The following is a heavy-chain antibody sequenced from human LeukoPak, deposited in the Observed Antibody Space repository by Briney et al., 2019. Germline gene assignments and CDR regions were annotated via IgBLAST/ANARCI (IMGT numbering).Heavy chain of an antibody. CDR1: GFTFSSCS. J-gene: IGHJ4*02. V-gene: IGHV3-48*01. CDR2: ISTSSATI. CDR3: ARETYYYDSSGYSLYYFDY. Sequence: GGSLRLSCAASGFTFSSCSMNWVRQAPGKGLEWVSYISTSSATIYYADSVKGRFTISRDNSKNTLYLQMNSLRAEDTAVYYCARETYYYDSSGYSLYYFDYWGQGTLVTVSS. D-gene: IGHD3-22*01.